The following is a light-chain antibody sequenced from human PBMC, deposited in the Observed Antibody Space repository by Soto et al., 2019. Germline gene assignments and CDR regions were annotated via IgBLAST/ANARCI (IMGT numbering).Light chain of an antibody. J-gene: IGKJ1*01. CDR1: QSISSW. V-gene: IGKV1-5*01. CDR3: QQYNTYPWT. Sequence: DIQMTQSPSPLSASVGDRVTITCRASQSISSWLAWYQQKPGKAPKLLIYDVSSLESGVPSRFSGSGSGTEFTLTISSLQPDDFATYYCQQYNTYPWTFGQGTKVDIK. CDR2: DVS.